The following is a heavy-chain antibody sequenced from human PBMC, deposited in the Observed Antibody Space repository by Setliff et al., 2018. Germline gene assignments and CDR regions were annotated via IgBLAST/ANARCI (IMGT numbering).Heavy chain of an antibody. CDR2: ISWNSETI. CDR3: ARESAYSSRPSGVDV. V-gene: IGHV3-9*03. Sequence: GGSLRLSCAASGFTFDDYAMHWVRQAPGKGLEWVSGISWNSETIGYADSVKGRFTISRDNAKKSLYLQMNSLRAEDMALYYCARESAYSSRPSGVDVWGQGTTVTVSS. CDR1: GFTFDDYA. D-gene: IGHD6-13*01. J-gene: IGHJ6*02.